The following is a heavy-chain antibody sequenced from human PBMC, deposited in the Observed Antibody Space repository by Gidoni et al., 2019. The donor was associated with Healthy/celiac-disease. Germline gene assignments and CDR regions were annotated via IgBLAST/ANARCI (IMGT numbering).Heavy chain of an antibody. V-gene: IGHV3-23*01. D-gene: IGHD3-22*01. J-gene: IGHJ5*02. CDR3: AKDLEKTYYYDSSGYS. CDR2: ISGSGGST. Sequence: EVQLLESGGGLVQPGGSLRLSCAASGFTFSSCAMSWVRQAPVKGLEWVSAISGSGGSTYYADSVKGRFTISRDNSKNTLYLQMNSLRAEDTAVYYCAKDLEKTYYYDSSGYSWGQGTLVTVSS. CDR1: GFTFSSCA.